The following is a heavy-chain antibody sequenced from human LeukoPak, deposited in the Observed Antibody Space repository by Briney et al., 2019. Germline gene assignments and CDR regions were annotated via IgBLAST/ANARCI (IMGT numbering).Heavy chain of an antibody. J-gene: IGHJ4*02. CDR3: ARGPLGWYFDY. Sequence: SETLSLTCAVYGGSFSGYSWTWIRQPPGKGLEWIGEINHSGSTNYNPSLKSRVTISVDTSKNQFSLKLSSVTAADTAVYYCARGPLGWYFDYWGQGTLVTVSS. V-gene: IGHV4-34*01. CDR2: INHSGST. D-gene: IGHD2-15*01. CDR1: GGSFSGYS.